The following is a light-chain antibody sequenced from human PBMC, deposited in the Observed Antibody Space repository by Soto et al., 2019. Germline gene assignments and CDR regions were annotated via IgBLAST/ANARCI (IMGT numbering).Light chain of an antibody. CDR3: QSYDSSLSVV. J-gene: IGLJ2*01. CDR1: SSNIGAGYD. CDR2: GNS. Sequence: QSVLTQPPSVSGAPGQRVTISCTGSSSNIGAGYDVHWYQQLPGTAPKLLIYGNSNRPSGVPDRFSGSKSGTSASLAITGLRAEDEANYYCQSYDSSLSVVFGGGPKVTVL. V-gene: IGLV1-40*01.